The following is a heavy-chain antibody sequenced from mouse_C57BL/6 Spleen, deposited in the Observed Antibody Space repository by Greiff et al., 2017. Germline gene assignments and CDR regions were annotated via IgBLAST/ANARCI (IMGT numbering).Heavy chain of an antibody. CDR3: AEDSAVYYCACANYGSSGGYLDY. CDR1: YTFSRRVH. CDR2: GPGLEWIG. Sequence: VQLQQSGPELARPWASVKISCQAFYTFSRRVHFAIRDTNYWIQWVTQRPGPGLEWIGAIYPGNGDTSYNQKFKGKATLTADKSASTAYMQLSSLTAEDSAVYYCACANYGSSGGYLDYWGQGTTLTVSS. J-gene: IGHJ2*01. V-gene: IGHV1-87*01. D-gene: IGHD1-1*01.